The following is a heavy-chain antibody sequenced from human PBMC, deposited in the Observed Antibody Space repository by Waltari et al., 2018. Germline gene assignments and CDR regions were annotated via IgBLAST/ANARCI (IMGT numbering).Heavy chain of an antibody. CDR3: ARLVSSGWNQIDS. V-gene: IGHV1-69*11. CDR1: GDTVKNFP. J-gene: IGHJ4*02. D-gene: IGHD6-19*01. Sequence: QVQMVQSGPEVNKPGSSVTVSCTPYGDTVKNFPINWVREAPGQGLEWLGGIVPPPGPPNYAPKCRDRVTMTAEESTDTVYMELTSLRPEDTAIYYGARLVSSGWNQIDSWGQGTLVTVSS. CDR2: IVPPPGPP.